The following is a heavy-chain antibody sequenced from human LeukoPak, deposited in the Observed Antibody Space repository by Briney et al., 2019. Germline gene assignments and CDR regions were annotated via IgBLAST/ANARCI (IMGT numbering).Heavy chain of an antibody. D-gene: IGHD1-26*01. CDR1: GFSLSDYG. V-gene: IGHV3-30*18. J-gene: IGHJ4*02. CDR2: ISYDGSNK. CDR3: AKWEGYYFDY. Sequence: SGGSLRLSCSASGFSLSDYGMSWVRQAPGKGLEWVAVISYDGSNKYYADSVKGRFTISRDNSKNTPYLQMNGLRAEDTAVYYCAKWEGYYFDYWGQGTLVTVSS.